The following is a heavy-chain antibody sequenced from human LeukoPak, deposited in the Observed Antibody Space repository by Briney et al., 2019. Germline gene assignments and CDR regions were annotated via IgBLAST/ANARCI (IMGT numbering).Heavy chain of an antibody. V-gene: IGHV5-51*01. J-gene: IGHJ4*02. CDR3: ARLYYDVSGYFDY. D-gene: IGHD3-22*01. CDR1: GYSFTSFW. CDR2: IYPDDSET. Sequence: GESLKISCNGSGYSFTSFWIGWVRQMPGKGLEWMGIIYPDDSETIYSPSFQGQVTFSVDKSITTAYLHWSSLKASDTAMFYCARLYYDVSGYFDYWGQGTLVTVSS.